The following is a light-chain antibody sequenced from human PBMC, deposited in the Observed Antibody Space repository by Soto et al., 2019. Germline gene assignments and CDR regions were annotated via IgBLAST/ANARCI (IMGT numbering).Light chain of an antibody. J-gene: IGLJ2*01. CDR3: GSYTTINTMI. CDR1: SGDVGAYNY. CDR2: DVS. Sequence: QSALTQPASVYGSPGQSITISCAGTSGDVGAYNYVTWFQQYPGKVPKLIIYDVSDRPSGVSDRFSGSKSGNTASLTISGLLAEDEADYYCGSYTTINTMIFGGGTQLTVL. V-gene: IGLV2-14*01.